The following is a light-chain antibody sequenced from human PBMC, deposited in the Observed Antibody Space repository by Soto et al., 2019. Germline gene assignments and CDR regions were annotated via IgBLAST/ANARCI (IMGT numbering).Light chain of an antibody. CDR2: DAS. J-gene: IGKJ5*01. CDR1: QSVSSY. V-gene: IGKV3-11*01. Sequence: DIVLTQSPGTLSLSPGERATLSCRASQSVSSYLAWYQQKPGQAPRLLIYDASNRATGIPARFSGSGSGTDFTLTISSLEPEDFAVYYCQQRSNWPITFGQGTRL. CDR3: QQRSNWPIT.